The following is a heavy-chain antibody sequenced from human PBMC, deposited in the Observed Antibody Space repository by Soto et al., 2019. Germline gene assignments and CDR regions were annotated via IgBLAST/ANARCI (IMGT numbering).Heavy chain of an antibody. D-gene: IGHD6-19*01. Sequence: SVKVSCKASGGTFSSYSISWVRQAPVQGLEWMGGIIPIFGTANYAQKFQGRVTITADESTSTAYMELSSLRSEDTAVYYCARDRRAVAGWFDYWGQGTLVTVSS. CDR3: ARDRRAVAGWFDY. CDR2: IIPIFGTA. J-gene: IGHJ4*02. CDR1: GGTFSSYS. V-gene: IGHV1-69*13.